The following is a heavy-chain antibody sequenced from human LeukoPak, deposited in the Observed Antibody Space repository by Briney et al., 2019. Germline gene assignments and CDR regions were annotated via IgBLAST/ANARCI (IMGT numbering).Heavy chain of an antibody. D-gene: IGHD3-22*01. Sequence: ASVKVSCKASGGTFSSYAISWVRQGPGQGLEWMGRIITIFGTANYAQKLQGRVPITPDESTSTAYMRLSSLRSEDTAVYYCARAHDSSCYYYVGYFQHWGQGTLVTVSS. CDR3: ARAHDSSCYYYVGYFQH. V-gene: IGHV1-69*13. J-gene: IGHJ1*01. CDR1: GGTFSSYA. CDR2: IITIFGTA.